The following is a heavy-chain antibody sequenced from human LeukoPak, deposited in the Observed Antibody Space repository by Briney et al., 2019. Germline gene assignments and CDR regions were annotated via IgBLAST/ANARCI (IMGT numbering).Heavy chain of an antibody. J-gene: IGHJ4*02. V-gene: IGHV4-61*08. CDR2: IYYSGST. Sequence: SETLSLTCTVSGGSISSGDYYWSWIRQPPGKGLEWIGYIYYSGSTNYNPSLKSRVTISVDTSKNQFSLKLSSVTAADTAVYYCARDQGYSSSFDYWGQGTLVTVSS. CDR1: GGSISSGDYY. D-gene: IGHD6-6*01. CDR3: ARDQGYSSSFDY.